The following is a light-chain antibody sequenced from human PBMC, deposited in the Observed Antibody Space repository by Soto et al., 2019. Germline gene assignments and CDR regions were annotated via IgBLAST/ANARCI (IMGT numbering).Light chain of an antibody. Sequence: EIVLTQSPATLSLSPGERATLSCRASQSVSSYLAWYQHKPGQAHRLLIYDASNRATGIPARFSGSGSGTDFTLTISSLEPDDVAVYYCQPRSDWPSTFGGGTKVQIK. V-gene: IGKV3-11*01. CDR1: QSVSSY. CDR3: QPRSDWPST. J-gene: IGKJ4*01. CDR2: DAS.